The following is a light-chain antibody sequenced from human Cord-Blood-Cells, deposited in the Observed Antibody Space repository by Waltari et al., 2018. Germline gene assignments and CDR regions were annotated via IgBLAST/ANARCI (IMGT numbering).Light chain of an antibody. CDR3: AAWDDSLSGL. Sequence: QSVLTRPPSASGTPGQRVTISCSGSSSNIGSNYVYWYQQLPATAPKLLIYRNNRRPSGGPDRFSGSKSGTSASLAISGLRSEDEADYYCAAWDDSLSGLFGGGTKLTVL. J-gene: IGLJ3*02. V-gene: IGLV1-47*01. CDR2: RNN. CDR1: SSNIGSNY.